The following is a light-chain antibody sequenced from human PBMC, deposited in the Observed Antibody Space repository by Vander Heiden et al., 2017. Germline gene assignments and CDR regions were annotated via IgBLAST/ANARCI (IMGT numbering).Light chain of an antibody. V-gene: IGKV1-9*01. CDR2: GAS. Sequence: DIQLTQSTSILSASVGDRVTITCRASQGISTYLAWYQQKPGKAPNLLISGASTLQSGVPSRFSGSGSGTEFTLTISSLQPEDFATYYCQQVNSYPRGFSFGPGTKVDIK. J-gene: IGKJ3*01. CDR3: QQVNSYPRGFS. CDR1: QGISTY.